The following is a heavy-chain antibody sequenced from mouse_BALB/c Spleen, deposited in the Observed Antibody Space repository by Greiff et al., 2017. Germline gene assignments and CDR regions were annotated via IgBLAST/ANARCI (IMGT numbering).Heavy chain of an antibody. CDR2: ISYSGST. CDR1: GYSITSDYA. Sequence: EVKLLESGPGLVKPSQSLSLTCTVTGYSITSDYAWNWIRQFPGNKLEWMGYISYSGSTSYNPSLKSRISITRDTSKNQFFLQLNSVTTEDTATYYCAREGDDYDDYAMDYWGQGTSVTVSS. CDR3: AREGDDYDDYAMDY. J-gene: IGHJ4*01. D-gene: IGHD2-4*01. V-gene: IGHV3-2*02.